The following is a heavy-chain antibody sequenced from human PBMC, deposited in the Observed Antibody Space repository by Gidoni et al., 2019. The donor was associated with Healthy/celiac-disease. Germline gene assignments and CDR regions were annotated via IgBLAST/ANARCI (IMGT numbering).Heavy chain of an antibody. J-gene: IGHJ3*02. CDR1: GFTFSSYA. Sequence: EVQLLESGGGLVQPGGSLRLSCAASGFTFSSYAMSWVRQAPGKGLEWVSAISGSGGSTYYADSVKGRFTISRDNSKNTLYLQMNSLRAEDTAVYYCAKAAPGYQLPLDAFDIWGQGTMVTVSS. CDR2: ISGSGGST. D-gene: IGHD2-2*01. V-gene: IGHV3-23*01. CDR3: AKAAPGYQLPLDAFDI.